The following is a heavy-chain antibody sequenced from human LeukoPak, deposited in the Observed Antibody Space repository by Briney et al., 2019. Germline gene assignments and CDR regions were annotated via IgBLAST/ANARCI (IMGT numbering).Heavy chain of an antibody. V-gene: IGHV3-21*01. D-gene: IGHD2-21*02. CDR2: ISSSSSYI. Sequence: PGGSLRLSCAASGFTFSSYSMNWVRQAPGKGLEWVSSISSSSSYIYYADSVKGRFTISRDNAKNSLYLQMNSLRAEDTAVYYCARAPTDANSYGMDVWGKGTTVTVSS. CDR1: GFTFSSYS. J-gene: IGHJ6*04. CDR3: ARAPTDANSYGMDV.